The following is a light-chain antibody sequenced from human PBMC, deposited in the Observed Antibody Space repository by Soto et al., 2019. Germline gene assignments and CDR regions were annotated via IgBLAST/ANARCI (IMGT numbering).Light chain of an antibody. V-gene: IGKV3-20*01. CDR2: GAS. J-gene: IGKJ1*01. Sequence: EIVLTQSPGTLSLSPGERATLSCRASQSVSSSYLAWYQQKPGQAPRLLIYGASSRATGIPDRFSGSGSGTDFTLTISRLEPEDVEVYYCQQYGSSPPWTFGQGTKVEIK. CDR1: QSVSSSY. CDR3: QQYGSSPPWT.